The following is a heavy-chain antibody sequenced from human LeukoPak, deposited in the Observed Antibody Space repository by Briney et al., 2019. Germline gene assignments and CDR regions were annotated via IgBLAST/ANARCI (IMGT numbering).Heavy chain of an antibody. CDR2: ISYDGSNK. D-gene: IGHD3-22*01. CDR1: GFTFSSYG. CDR3: AKVFRDSSGIDY. Sequence: PGRSLRLSCAASGFTFSSYGMHGVRQAPGKGLEWVAVISYDGSNKYYADSVKGRFTISRDNSKNTLYLQMNSLRAEDTAVYYCAKVFRDSSGIDYWGQGTLVTVSS. J-gene: IGHJ4*02. V-gene: IGHV3-30*18.